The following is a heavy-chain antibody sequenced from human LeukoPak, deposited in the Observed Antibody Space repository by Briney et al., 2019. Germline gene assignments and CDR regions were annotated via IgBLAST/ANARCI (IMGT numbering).Heavy chain of an antibody. Sequence: SVKVSCKASGFTFTTSAMQWVRQARGQRLEWIGWIVVGSGNTNYAQEFQERVTITRDMSTSTAYMELSSLRSEDTAVYYCPAALYSSSWYNAFDIWGQGTMVTVSS. CDR3: PAALYSSSWYNAFDI. D-gene: IGHD6-13*01. J-gene: IGHJ3*02. CDR2: IVVGSGNT. CDR1: GFTFTTSA. V-gene: IGHV1-58*02.